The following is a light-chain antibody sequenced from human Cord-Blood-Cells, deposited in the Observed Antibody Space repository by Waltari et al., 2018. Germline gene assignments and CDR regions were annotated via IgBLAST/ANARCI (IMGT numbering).Light chain of an antibody. Sequence: QSALTQPASVSGSPGQSITISCTGTSSDVGGYNYVSWYQQHPGKAPRLVIYDVSERPSGFSNRVSGSKSGNTACLTISGLQAEDEADYYCSSYTSSSTWVFGGGTKLTVL. V-gene: IGLV2-14*01. CDR3: SSYTSSSTWV. CDR2: DVS. CDR1: SSDVGGYNY. J-gene: IGLJ2*01.